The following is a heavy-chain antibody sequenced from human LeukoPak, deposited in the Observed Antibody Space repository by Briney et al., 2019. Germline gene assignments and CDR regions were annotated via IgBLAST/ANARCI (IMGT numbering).Heavy chain of an antibody. Sequence: PSETLSLTCTVSGGSISSYYWSWIRQPPGKGLEWIGYIYYSGSTNYNPSLKSRVTISVDTSKNQFSLKVRSVTAADTAVYYCSREGCGATGCYTNDYWGQGTLVTVSS. J-gene: IGHJ4*02. CDR1: GGSISSYY. CDR2: IYYSGST. D-gene: IGHD2-21*01. V-gene: IGHV4-59*01. CDR3: SREGCGATGCYTNDY.